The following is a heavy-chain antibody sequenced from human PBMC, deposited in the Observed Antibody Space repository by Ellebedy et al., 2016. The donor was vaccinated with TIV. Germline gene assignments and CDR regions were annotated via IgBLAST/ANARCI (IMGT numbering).Heavy chain of an antibody. CDR2: ITWSSRTI. Sequence: SLKISCAASGFTFDDYAMHWVRQAPGRGLEWVSGITWSSRTITYEDSVRGRFTISRDNAKNSVYLQMNNLRSDDSALYYWAKVGNTSGDLDPWGQGALVAVSS. CDR3: AKVGNTSGDLDP. CDR1: GFTFDDYA. V-gene: IGHV3-9*01. J-gene: IGHJ5*02. D-gene: IGHD2-2*01.